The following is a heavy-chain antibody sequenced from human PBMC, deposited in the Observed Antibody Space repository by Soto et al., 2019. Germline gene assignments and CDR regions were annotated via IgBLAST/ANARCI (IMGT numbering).Heavy chain of an antibody. V-gene: IGHV1-69*02. CDR3: ARAPSITIFGVVTHDAFDI. J-gene: IGHJ3*02. CDR2: IIPILGIA. D-gene: IGHD3-3*01. Sequence: SVKVSCKASGGTFSSYTISWVRQAPGQGLEWMGRIIPILGIANYAQKFQGRVTITADKSTSTAYMELSSLRSEDTAVYYCARAPSITIFGVVTHDAFDIWGQGTMVTVSS. CDR1: GGTFSSYT.